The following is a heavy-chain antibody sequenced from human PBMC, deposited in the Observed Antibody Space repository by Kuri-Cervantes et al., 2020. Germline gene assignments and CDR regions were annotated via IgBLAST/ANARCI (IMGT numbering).Heavy chain of an antibody. CDR1: GFTFSSYG. CDR2: IWYDGSNK. D-gene: IGHD6-19*01. CDR3: AALNRDSSSGMDV. V-gene: IGHV3-33*08. Sequence: GGSLRLSCAASGFTFSSYGMHWVRQAPGKGLEWVAVIWYDGSNKYYADSVKGRFTISRDNSKNTLYLQMNSLRAEDTAVYYCAALNRDSSSGMDVWGQGTTVTVSS. J-gene: IGHJ6*02.